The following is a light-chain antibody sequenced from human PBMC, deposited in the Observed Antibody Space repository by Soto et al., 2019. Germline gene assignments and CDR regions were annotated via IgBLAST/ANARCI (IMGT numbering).Light chain of an antibody. V-gene: IGKV3-20*01. Sequence: ASQSVSGGNLAWYQQKPGQAPRLVIFGASTRAPGIPDRSTGRGSGPDLTATFSRLEPEDAAVYSFQQYARSPWTFGQGTKVDIK. J-gene: IGKJ1*01. CDR1: QSVSGGN. CDR3: QQYARSPWT. CDR2: GAS.